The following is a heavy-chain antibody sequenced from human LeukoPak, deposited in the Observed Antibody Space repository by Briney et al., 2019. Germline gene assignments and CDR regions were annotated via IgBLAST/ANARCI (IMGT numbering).Heavy chain of an antibody. CDR1: GGSISSGGYS. Sequence: SETLSLTCAVSGGSISSGGYSWSWIRQPPGKGLEWIGYIYYSGSTYYNPSLKSRVTISVDTSKNQFSLKLSSVTAADTAVYYCARVRWLLQLYYFDYWGQGTLVTVSS. D-gene: IGHD3-22*01. V-gene: IGHV4-30-4*07. CDR2: IYYSGST. CDR3: ARVRWLLQLYYFDY. J-gene: IGHJ4*02.